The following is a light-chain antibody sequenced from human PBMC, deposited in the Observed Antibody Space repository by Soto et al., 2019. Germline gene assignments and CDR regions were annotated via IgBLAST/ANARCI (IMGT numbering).Light chain of an antibody. CDR3: SSYTSSSLPYV. Sequence: QSVLTQPASVSGSPGQSITISCTGTSSDVGGYNYVSWYQQHPGKAPKLMIYDVSNWPSGVSNRFSGSKSGNTASLTISGLQAEDEADYYCSSYTSSSLPYVFGTGTKVTVL. V-gene: IGLV2-14*01. J-gene: IGLJ1*01. CDR2: DVS. CDR1: SSDVGGYNY.